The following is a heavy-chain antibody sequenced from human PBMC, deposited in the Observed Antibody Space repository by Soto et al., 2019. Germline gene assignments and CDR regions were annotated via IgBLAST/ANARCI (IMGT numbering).Heavy chain of an antibody. CDR3: AKGGSSGWFYFDF. V-gene: IGHV3-23*01. CDR1: GFTFGTYA. D-gene: IGHD6-19*01. Sequence: GVLRLSCAASGFTFGTYAMNWVRQAPGKGLEWVSSTPGSGGSAYYADSVRGRFTISRDNSKNTAYLQLDSLRPEDSAIYYCAKGGSSGWFYFDFWGQGTQVTVSS. J-gene: IGHJ4*02. CDR2: TPGSGGSA.